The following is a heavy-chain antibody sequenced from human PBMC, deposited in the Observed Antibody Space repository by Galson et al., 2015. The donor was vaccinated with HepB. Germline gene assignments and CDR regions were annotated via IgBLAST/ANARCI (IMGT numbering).Heavy chain of an antibody. CDR1: GFTFSSYA. CDR3: ARGTVEMATISFDY. Sequence: SLRLSCAASGFTFSSYAMHWVRQAPGKGLEWVAVISYDGSNKYYADSVKGRFTISRDNSKNTLYLQMNSLRAEDTAVYYCARGTVEMATISFDYWGQGTLVTVSS. D-gene: IGHD5-24*01. J-gene: IGHJ4*02. V-gene: IGHV3-30-3*01. CDR2: ISYDGSNK.